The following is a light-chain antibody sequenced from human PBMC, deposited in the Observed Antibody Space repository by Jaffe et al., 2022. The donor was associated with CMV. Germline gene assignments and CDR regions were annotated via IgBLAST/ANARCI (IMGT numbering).Light chain of an antibody. Sequence: EIVLTQSPATLSLSPGDRATLSCRASQPISNNLAWYQQTPGQAPRLLIFDASNRATGIPARFSGSGSGTEFTLTISSLEPEDFALYHCQQRRDWPIAFGQGTRLEIK. J-gene: IGKJ5*01. CDR3: QQRRDWPIA. V-gene: IGKV3-11*01. CDR1: QPISNN. CDR2: DAS.